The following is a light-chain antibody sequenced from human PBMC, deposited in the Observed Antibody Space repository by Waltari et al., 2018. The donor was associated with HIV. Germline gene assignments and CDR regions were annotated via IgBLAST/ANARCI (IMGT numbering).Light chain of an antibody. CDR1: SSDIGAYVF. Sequence: QPALTQPPSAHGSLGHSVTISYSGSSSDIGAYVFVSSFQPRPQSPPNLLLYEVTRRPSTVSDRFSGSRSGNTAFLTVAGLQPDDEATYFCSSYGDSLRVLFGGGTNVTVL. CDR2: EVT. CDR3: SSYGDSLRVL. J-gene: IGLJ3*02. V-gene: IGLV2-8*01.